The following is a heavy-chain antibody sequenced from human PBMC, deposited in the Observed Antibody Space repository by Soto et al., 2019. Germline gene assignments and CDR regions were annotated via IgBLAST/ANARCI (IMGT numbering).Heavy chain of an antibody. J-gene: IGHJ4*02. CDR2: IIPIFGTA. CDR1: GGTFSSYA. D-gene: IGHD6-13*01. Sequence: QVQLVQSGAEVKKPGSSVKVSCKASGGTFSSYAISWVRQAPGQGLEWMGGIIPIFGTANYAQKFQGRVTITAEKSTSTAYMELSSLRSEDTAVYYCARAIAAAGTWFAPVFDYWGQGTLVTVSS. CDR3: ARAIAAAGTWFAPVFDY. V-gene: IGHV1-69*06.